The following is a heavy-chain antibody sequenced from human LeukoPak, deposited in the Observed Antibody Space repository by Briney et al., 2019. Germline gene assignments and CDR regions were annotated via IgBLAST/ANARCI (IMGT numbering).Heavy chain of an antibody. CDR1: GGSTSSSY. CDR2: IYYTGST. CDR3: ARRDVYNWGYFDS. D-gene: IGHD5-24*01. V-gene: IGHV4-59*01. Sequence: SETLSLTCTVSGGSTSSSYWSWIRQPPGKGLEWIGYIYYTGSTNYNPSLKNRVTISVDTSKKHFSLKLTSVTAADTAAYYCARRDVYNWGYFDSWGQGTLVTVSS. J-gene: IGHJ4*02.